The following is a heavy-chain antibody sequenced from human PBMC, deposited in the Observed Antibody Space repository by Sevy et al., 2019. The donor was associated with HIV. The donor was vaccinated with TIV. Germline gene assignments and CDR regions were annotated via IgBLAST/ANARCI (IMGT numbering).Heavy chain of an antibody. CDR2: ISYDGSDK. D-gene: IGHD4-17*01. J-gene: IGHJ6*02. CDR1: GFAFTNYYA. V-gene: IGHV3-30-3*01. Sequence: GGSLRLSCAASGFAFTNYYAMHWVRQAPGKGLEWVALISYDGSDKYYADSVKGRFTISRDNFKNTLYLQMNSLTTEDTAVYYCARPRANYVDNYFFYAMDVWGQGTTVTVSS. CDR3: ARPRANYVDNYFFYAMDV.